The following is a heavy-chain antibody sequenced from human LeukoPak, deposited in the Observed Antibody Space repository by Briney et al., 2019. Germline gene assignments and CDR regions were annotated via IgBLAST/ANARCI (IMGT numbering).Heavy chain of an antibody. CDR1: DNSISTYY. Sequence: SETLSLTCTVSDNSISTYYWNWIRQAAGKGLEWIGRISTSGSTNYNPSLKSRLTMSAVTSKSQFSLKLSSVTAADTAVYYCARETATYSWYFDLWGRGTLVTVSS. V-gene: IGHV4-4*07. CDR2: ISTSGST. J-gene: IGHJ2*01. CDR3: ARETATYSWYFDL. D-gene: IGHD2-15*01.